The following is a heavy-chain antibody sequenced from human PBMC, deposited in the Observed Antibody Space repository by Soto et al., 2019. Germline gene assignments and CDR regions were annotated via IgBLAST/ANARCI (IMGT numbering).Heavy chain of an antibody. CDR2: VYYTGGT. CDR3: VRQGIDYLHGLVDV. J-gene: IGHJ6*02. D-gene: IGHD1-26*01. Sequence: QVHVQQSGPGLVKPSETLSLSCTVSSGPSSSHNWGWIRHPPGRGLEWIGYVYYTGGTSYNPSLKSRVTISADTSTNHISPTLSSVTAADTAVYYCVRQGIDYLHGLVDVWGQGTTVSVSS. V-gene: IGHV4-59*08. CDR1: SGPSSSHN.